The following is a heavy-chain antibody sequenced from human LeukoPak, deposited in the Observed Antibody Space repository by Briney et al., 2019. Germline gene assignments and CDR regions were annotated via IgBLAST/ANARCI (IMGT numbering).Heavy chain of an antibody. CDR1: GGTFISYA. V-gene: IGHV1-69*13. D-gene: IGHD2-15*01. CDR3: ARDPNRYCSGGSCQNNWFDP. CDR2: IIPIFGTA. J-gene: IGHJ5*02. Sequence: SVKVSCKASGGTFISYAISWVRQAPGQGLEWMGGIIPIFGTANYAQKFQGRVTITADESTSTAYMELSSLRSEDTAVYYCARDPNRYCSGGSCQNNWFDPWGQGTLVTVSS.